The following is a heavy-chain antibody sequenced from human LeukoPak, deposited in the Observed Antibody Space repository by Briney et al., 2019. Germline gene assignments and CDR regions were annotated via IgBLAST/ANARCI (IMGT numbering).Heavy chain of an antibody. CDR1: RFTFSTYS. CDR3: AKASAMIVVVSKHFDY. J-gene: IGHJ4*02. V-gene: IGHV3-23*01. Sequence: GGSLRLSCAASRFTFSTYSMNWVRQAPGKGLEWVSAISGSGGSTYYADSVKGRFTISRDNSKNTLYLQMNSQRAEDTAVYYCAKASAMIVVVSKHFDYWGQGTLVTVSS. D-gene: IGHD3-22*01. CDR2: ISGSGGST.